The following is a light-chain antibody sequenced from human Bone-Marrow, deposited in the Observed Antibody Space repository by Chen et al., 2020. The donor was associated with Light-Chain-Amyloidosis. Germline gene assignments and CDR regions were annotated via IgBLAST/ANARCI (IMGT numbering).Light chain of an antibody. CDR1: TSTNVGSF. CDR3: ATWDFSGSGQGV. CDR2: RAT. Sequence: QSVLNQPPSASGTPGPRVTISCSASTSTNVGSFLYWYRHLPGTAPKLLISRATQRPSGVPDRFAGSKACTSASLTIRGLRPEDEAVYYCATWDFSGSGQGVFGGGTQLTV. J-gene: IGLJ3*02. V-gene: IGLV1-47*02.